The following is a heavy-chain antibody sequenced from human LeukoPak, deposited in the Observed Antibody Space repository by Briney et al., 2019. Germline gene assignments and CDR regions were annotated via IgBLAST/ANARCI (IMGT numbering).Heavy chain of an antibody. J-gene: IGHJ4*02. D-gene: IGHD3-9*01. CDR2: ICPGDSDT. CDR1: GYSFTSYW. Sequence: GESLKIFCKGSGYSFTSYWIGWVRQMPGKGLGWMGIICPGDSDTRYSPSFQGQVTISADKSINTAYLQWSGLKASDTAIYYCARSHGRHLTEGYFDSWGLGTLVTVSS. V-gene: IGHV5-51*01. CDR3: ARSHGRHLTEGYFDS.